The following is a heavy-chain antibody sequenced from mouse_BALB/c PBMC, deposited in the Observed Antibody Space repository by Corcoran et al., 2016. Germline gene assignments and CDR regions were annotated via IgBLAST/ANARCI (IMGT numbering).Heavy chain of an antibody. V-gene: IGHV1-18*01. D-gene: IGHD2-4*01. J-gene: IGHJ2*01. CDR2: INPNNGGT. Sequence: EVLLQQSGPELVKPGASVKIPCKASGYTFTDYNMDWVNQSHGKSLEWIGDINPNNGGTIYNQKFKGKATLTVDKSSSTAYMELRSLTSEDTAVYYCARSDYGFDYWGQGTTLTVSS. CDR3: ARSDYGFDY. CDR1: GYTFTDYN.